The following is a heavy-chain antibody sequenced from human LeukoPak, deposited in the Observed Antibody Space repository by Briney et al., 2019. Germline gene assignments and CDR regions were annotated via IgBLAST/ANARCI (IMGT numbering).Heavy chain of an antibody. D-gene: IGHD4-11*01. J-gene: IGHJ5*02. V-gene: IGHV1-46*03. CDR3: ARETTVTNWFDP. CDR2: INPSGGST. CDR1: GYTFTSYY. Sequence: ASVKVSCKASGYTFTSYYMHWVRQAPGQGLEWMGIINPSGGSTSHAQKFQGRVTMTRDTSTSTVYMELSSLRSEDTAVYYCARETTVTNWFDPWGQGTLVTVSS.